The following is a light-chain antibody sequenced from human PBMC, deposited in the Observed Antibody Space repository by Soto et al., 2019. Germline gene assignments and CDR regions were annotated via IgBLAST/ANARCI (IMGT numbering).Light chain of an antibody. Sequence: DIQMTQSPSSLSASVGDRVTITCRASQSISSYLNWYQQKPGKAPKLLIYAASSLHSGVPSRFSGSGSGTDFTLTISSLQPEDFAHYYCQQSYSTPYTFGQGTKLEIK. J-gene: IGKJ2*01. CDR2: AAS. V-gene: IGKV1-39*01. CDR1: QSISSY. CDR3: QQSYSTPYT.